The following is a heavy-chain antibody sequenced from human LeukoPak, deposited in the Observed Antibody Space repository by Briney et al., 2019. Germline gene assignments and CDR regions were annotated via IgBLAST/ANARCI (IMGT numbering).Heavy chain of an antibody. CDR2: IRNKAYGGTT. CDR3: TRGSLGAGGRFDY. CDR1: GFTFSSYA. Sequence: GGSLRLSCAASGFTFSSYAMSWVRQAPGKGLEWVGFIRNKAYGGTTEYAASVKGRFTISRDDSKNIAYLQMNSLKTEDTAVYYCTRGSLGAGGRFDYWGQGTLVTVSS. D-gene: IGHD3-16*01. V-gene: IGHV3-49*04. J-gene: IGHJ4*02.